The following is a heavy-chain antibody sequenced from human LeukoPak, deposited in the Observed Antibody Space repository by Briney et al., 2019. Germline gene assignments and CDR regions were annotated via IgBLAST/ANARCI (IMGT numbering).Heavy chain of an antibody. V-gene: IGHV4-59*01. Sequence: SSETLSLTCTVSGGSISSYYWSWIRQPPGKGLEWIGYIYYSGSTNYNPSLKSRVTISVDTSKNQFSLKLSSVTAADTAVYYCATFTSQHDYWGQGTLVTVSS. CDR3: ATFTSQHDY. CDR2: IYYSGST. CDR1: GGSISSYY. J-gene: IGHJ4*02.